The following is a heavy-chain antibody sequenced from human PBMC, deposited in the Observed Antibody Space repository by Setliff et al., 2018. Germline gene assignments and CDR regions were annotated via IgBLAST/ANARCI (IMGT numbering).Heavy chain of an antibody. J-gene: IGHJ4*02. CDR3: RFWSGYYKNDY. CDR2: INHSGST. V-gene: IGHV4-39*07. CDR1: GVSITNSDYY. Sequence: SETLSLTCTVSGVSITNSDYYWGWVRQPPGKGLEWIGEINHSGSTNYIPSLKSRLTISVDTSKNQFSLKLSSVTAADTAMYYCRFWSGYYKNDYWGQGTLVTVSS. D-gene: IGHD3-3*01.